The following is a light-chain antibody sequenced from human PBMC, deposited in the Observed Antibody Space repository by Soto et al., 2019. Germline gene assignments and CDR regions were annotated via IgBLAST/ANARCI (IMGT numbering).Light chain of an antibody. J-gene: IGKJ2*01. V-gene: IGKV1-33*01. Sequence: DIQMTQSPSSLSASVGDRVTITCQTSQDISNYLNWYQQKPGKAPKLLIYDASNLETGVPSRFSGSGSGTEFTFTISSLQPEDFVTYYCQQYDILPLFGQGTKVEIK. CDR2: DAS. CDR1: QDISNY. CDR3: QQYDILPL.